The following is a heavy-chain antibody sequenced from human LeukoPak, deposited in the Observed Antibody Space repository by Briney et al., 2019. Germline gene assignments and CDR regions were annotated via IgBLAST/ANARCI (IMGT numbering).Heavy chain of an antibody. D-gene: IGHD3-22*01. Sequence: GGSLRLSCAASGFTFSNYGVHWVRQAPGKGLEWVAVISSDGSNKYFADSVKGRFTISRDNSKNTLYLQMNSLRAEDTAVYYCAKDYDSSGWAAFDIWGQGTMVTVSS. J-gene: IGHJ3*02. CDR1: GFTFSNYG. CDR2: ISSDGSNK. CDR3: AKDYDSSGWAAFDI. V-gene: IGHV3-30*18.